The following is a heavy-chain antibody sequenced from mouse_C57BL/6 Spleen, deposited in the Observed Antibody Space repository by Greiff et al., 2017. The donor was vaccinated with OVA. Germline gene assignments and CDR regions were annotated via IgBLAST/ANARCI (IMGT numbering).Heavy chain of an antibody. J-gene: IGHJ4*01. CDR2: INPNNGGT. Sequence: EVQLQQSGPELVKPGASVKISCKASGYTFTDYYMNWVKQSHGKSLEWIGDINPNNGGTSYNQKFKGKATLTVDKSSSTAYMERRSLTSEDSAVYYCARSTVYYAMDYWGQGTSVTVSS. CDR3: ARSTVYYAMDY. CDR1: GYTFTDYY. D-gene: IGHD1-1*01. V-gene: IGHV1-26*01.